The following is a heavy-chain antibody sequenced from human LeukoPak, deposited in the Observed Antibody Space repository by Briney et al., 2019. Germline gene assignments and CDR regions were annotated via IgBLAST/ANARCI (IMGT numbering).Heavy chain of an antibody. J-gene: IGHJ4*02. CDR3: ARDSGERGSGSYLIAY. CDR2: ISAYNGNT. CDR1: GYTFTSYG. V-gene: IGHV1-18*01. Sequence: ASVKVSCKASGYTFTSYGISWVRQAPGQGREWMGWISAYNGNTNYAQKLQGRVTMTTDTSTSTAYMELRSLRSDDTAVYYCARDSGERGSGSYLIAYWGQGTLVTVSS. D-gene: IGHD3-10*01.